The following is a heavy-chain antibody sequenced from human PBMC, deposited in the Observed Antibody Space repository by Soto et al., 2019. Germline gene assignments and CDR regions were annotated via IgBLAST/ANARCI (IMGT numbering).Heavy chain of an antibody. J-gene: IGHJ6*02. CDR1: GYTFTSYY. CDR2: INPSGGST. CDR3: AIDYGYCSSTSCSDYYYGMDV. V-gene: IGHV1-46*01. Sequence: ASVKVSCKASGYTFTSYYMHWVRQTPGQGLEWMGIINPSGGSTSYAQKFQGRVTMTRDTSTSTVYMELSSLRSEDTAVYYCAIDYGYCSSTSCSDYYYGMDVWGQGXTVTVYS. D-gene: IGHD2-2*01.